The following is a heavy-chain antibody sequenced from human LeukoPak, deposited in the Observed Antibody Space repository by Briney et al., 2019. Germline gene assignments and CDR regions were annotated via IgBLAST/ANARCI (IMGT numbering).Heavy chain of an antibody. CDR2: ISAYNGNT. CDR3: ARDLAYCGGDCYLDLFDY. D-gene: IGHD2-21*01. V-gene: IGHV1-18*01. CDR1: GYTFINYG. J-gene: IGHJ4*02. Sequence: ASVKVSCKASGYTFINYGISWVRQAPGQGLEWMGWISAYNGNTYYAQKFQGRGTMTTDTSTSTAYMKLRSLRSDDTAVYYCARDLAYCGGDCYLDLFDYWGQGTLVTVSS.